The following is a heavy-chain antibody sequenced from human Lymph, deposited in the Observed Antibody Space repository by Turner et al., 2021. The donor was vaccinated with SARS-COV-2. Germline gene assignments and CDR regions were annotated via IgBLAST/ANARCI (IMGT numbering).Heavy chain of an antibody. CDR1: CFPFIIYW. J-gene: IGHJ6*02. V-gene: IGHV3-74*01. D-gene: IGHD3-16*01. CDR3: ARDDPSMISFGRGGGGMDV. CDR2: IKGDGSKK. Sequence: EVQPVESGGGLVQPGGSLGLSCAAFCFPFIIYWMPWVRQAPGKGLEWVSGIKGDGSKKSYADSVKGRVTISRDNAKNTLYLQMNSLRAEDTAVYYCARDDPSMISFGRGGGGMDVWGQGTTVTVSS.